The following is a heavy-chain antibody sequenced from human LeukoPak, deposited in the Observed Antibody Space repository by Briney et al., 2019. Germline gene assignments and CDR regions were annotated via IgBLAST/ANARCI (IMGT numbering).Heavy chain of an antibody. J-gene: IGHJ6*02. CDR3: ARGSGNRYYYYGMDV. CDR2: IYYSGST. D-gene: IGHD6-19*01. CDR1: GGCISSYY. Sequence: TSETLSLTCTVSGGCISSYYWSWIRQPPGKGLEWIGYIYYSGSTNYNPSLKSRVTISVDTSKNQFSLKLSSVTAADTAVYYCARGSGNRYYYYGMDVWGQGTTVTVSS. V-gene: IGHV4-59*01.